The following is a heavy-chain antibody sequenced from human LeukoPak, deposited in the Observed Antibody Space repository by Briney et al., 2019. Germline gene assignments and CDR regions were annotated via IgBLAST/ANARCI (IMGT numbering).Heavy chain of an antibody. CDR2: ISAYNGNT. CDR3: ARDLPNYGDYVTNFDY. J-gene: IGHJ4*02. D-gene: IGHD4-17*01. V-gene: IGHV1-18*01. CDR1: GYTFTSYG. Sequence: GASVKVSCKASGYTFTSYGISWVRQAPGQGLEWMGWISAYNGNTNYAQKLQGRVTMTTDTSTSTAYMELRSLRSDDTAVYYCARDLPNYGDYVTNFDYWGQGTLVTVSS.